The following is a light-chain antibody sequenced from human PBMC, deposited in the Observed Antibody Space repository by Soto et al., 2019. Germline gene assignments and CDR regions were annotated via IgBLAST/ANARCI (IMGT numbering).Light chain of an antibody. V-gene: IGKV3-15*01. CDR1: QSVGSD. CDR3: QQYNSGPLT. J-gene: IGKJ4*01. Sequence: EIVMTQSPATLSVSPGERATLSCRASQSVGSDLAWYQQKPGRTPSLLIYDVSTRATGIPARFSGSGSGTEFTLTISSLQSEDFAVYYCQQYNSGPLTGGGGTKVEIK. CDR2: DVS.